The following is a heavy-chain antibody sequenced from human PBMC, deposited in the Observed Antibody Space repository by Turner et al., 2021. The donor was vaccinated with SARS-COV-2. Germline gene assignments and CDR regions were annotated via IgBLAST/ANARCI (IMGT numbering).Heavy chain of an antibody. CDR1: GGSISTTNHY. Sequence: QLQLQESGPGLVKPSETLSLTCAVSGGSISTTNHYWGWIRQPPGKGLEWSGSISYTGRTFYTPSLKSRVTLSMDTSKNHFSLKVTSVTAADTAVYYCARQGGVDYWGQGTLVTVSS. CDR2: ISYTGRT. V-gene: IGHV4-39*01. J-gene: IGHJ4*02. CDR3: ARQGGVDY.